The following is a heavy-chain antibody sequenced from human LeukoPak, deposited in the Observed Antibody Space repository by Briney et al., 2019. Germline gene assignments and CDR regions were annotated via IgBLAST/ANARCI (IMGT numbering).Heavy chain of an antibody. Sequence: ESLKISCKGSGYSFTNYWIGWVRQMPGKGLEWMGIIYPGDSDTRYSPSFQGQVTISADKSISTAYLQWSSLKASDTAMYYCATTLEYSSPEYGYWGQGTLVTVSS. J-gene: IGHJ4*02. CDR1: GYSFTNYW. CDR3: ATTLEYSSPEYGY. D-gene: IGHD6-6*01. CDR2: IYPGDSDT. V-gene: IGHV5-51*01.